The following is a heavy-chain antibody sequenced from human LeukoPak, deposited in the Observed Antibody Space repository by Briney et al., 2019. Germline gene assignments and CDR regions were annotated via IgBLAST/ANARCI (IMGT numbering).Heavy chain of an antibody. CDR1: GDSVSSNSAA. Sequence: SQTLSLTCAISGDSVSSNSAAWNWIRQSPSRGLEWLGRTYYRSKWYHEYAISVRSRIIINSDTSKNQFSLHLNSVTPDDTAVYYCARPVPSRLAWFDPWGQGTLDTVSS. CDR3: ARPVPSRLAWFDP. CDR2: TYYRSKWYH. J-gene: IGHJ5*02. D-gene: IGHD1-1*01. V-gene: IGHV6-1*01.